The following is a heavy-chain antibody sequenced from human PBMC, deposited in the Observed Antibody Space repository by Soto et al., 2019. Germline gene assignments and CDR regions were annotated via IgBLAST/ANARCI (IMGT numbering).Heavy chain of an antibody. J-gene: IGHJ3*02. CDR2: IYSGGST. CDR3: ARVIVGATPDAFDI. V-gene: IGHV3-66*01. D-gene: IGHD1-26*01. CDR1: GFTVSSNY. Sequence: GSLRLSCAASGFTVSSNYMSWVRQAPGKGLEWVSVIYSGGSTYYADSVKGRFTISRDNSKNTLYLQMNSLRAEDTAVYYCARVIVGATPDAFDIWGQGTMVTVSS.